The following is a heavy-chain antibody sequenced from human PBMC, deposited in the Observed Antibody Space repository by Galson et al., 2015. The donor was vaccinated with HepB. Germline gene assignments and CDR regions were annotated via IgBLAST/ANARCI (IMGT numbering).Heavy chain of an antibody. J-gene: IGHJ4*02. CDR1: GFTVSSNY. CDR3: ARGTPYNFDTSGYFPLYYLDY. D-gene: IGHD3-22*01. V-gene: IGHV3-66*02. Sequence: SLRLSCAASGFTVSSNYMSWVRQAPEKGLEWVSVIYGGGSTYYADSVKGRFSIPRDNSKNTLSLQMSSLRAEDTAVYYCARGTPYNFDTSGYFPLYYLDYWGQGTLVTVSS. CDR2: IYGGGST.